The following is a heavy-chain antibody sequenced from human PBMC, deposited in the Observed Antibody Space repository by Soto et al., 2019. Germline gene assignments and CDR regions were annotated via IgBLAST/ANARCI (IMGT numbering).Heavy chain of an antibody. D-gene: IGHD3-22*01. V-gene: IGHV3-21*01. Sequence: GGSLRLSCAASGFTFSSYSMNWVRQAPGKGPEWVSSISSSSSYIYYADSVKGRFTISRDNAKNSLYLQMNSLRAEDTAVYCCARYARGYEYYYDISGYYAPFDYWGQRTLVTVSS. CDR3: ARYARGYEYYYDISGYYAPFDY. CDR1: GFTFSSYS. J-gene: IGHJ4*02. CDR2: ISSSSSYI.